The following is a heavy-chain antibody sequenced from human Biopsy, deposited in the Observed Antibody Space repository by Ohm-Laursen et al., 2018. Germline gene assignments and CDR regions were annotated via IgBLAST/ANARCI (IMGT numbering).Heavy chain of an antibody. V-gene: IGHV2-70*11. CDR1: GFSLTTNGMS. CDR3: ARRRQSEYYDY. D-gene: IGHD2/OR15-2a*01. Sequence: TQTLTLTLTFSGFSLTTNGMSVAWIRQPPGKALEWLARIDWDDDEYYNTSLKTRVTISKDTSKNQVVLTMTNMDPVDTAIYFCARRRQSEYYDYWGRGTLVTVPS. CDR2: IDWDDDE. J-gene: IGHJ4*02.